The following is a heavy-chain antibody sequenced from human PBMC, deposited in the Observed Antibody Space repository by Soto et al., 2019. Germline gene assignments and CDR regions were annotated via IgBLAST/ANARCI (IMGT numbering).Heavy chain of an antibody. CDR1: GDSVSSNSAA. V-gene: IGHV6-1*01. D-gene: IGHD5-18*01. J-gene: IGHJ6*02. Sequence: SQTLSLTCAISGDSVSSNSAAWTWIRQSPSRGPEWLGRTYYRSSFSKWFNDYAVSVKSRITLNPDTSKNQFSLQLNSVTSEDTAVYYCAREGRWGYSYGYYYYYGMDVWGQGTTVTVSS. CDR3: AREGRWGYSYGYYYYYGMDV. CDR2: TYYRSSFSKWFN.